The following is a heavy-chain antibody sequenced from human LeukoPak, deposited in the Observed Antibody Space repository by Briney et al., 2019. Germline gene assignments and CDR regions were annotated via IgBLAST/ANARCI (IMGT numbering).Heavy chain of an antibody. CDR3: AGTGDGEFEY. CDR1: GGSISSYY. V-gene: IGHV4-59*08. Sequence: SETLSLTCTVSGGSISSYYWSWIRQPPGKGLEWIGYIYYSGSTNYNPSLKSRVTISVDTSKNQFSLKLSSVTAADTAVYFCAGTGDGEFEYWGQGSLVTVSS. D-gene: IGHD7-27*01. J-gene: IGHJ4*02. CDR2: IYYSGST.